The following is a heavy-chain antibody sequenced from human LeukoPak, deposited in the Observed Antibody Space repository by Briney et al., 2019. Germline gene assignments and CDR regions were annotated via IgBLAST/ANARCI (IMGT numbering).Heavy chain of an antibody. CDR2: IYPGDSDT. CDR1: GYIFTSYW. CDR3: ARRQGDCGGDCYYDY. J-gene: IGHJ4*02. D-gene: IGHD2-21*02. Sequence: GESLKISCKGSGYIFTSYWIGWVRQMPGKGLEWMGIIYPGDSDTRYSPSFQGQVTISADKSISTAYLQWSSLKASDTAMYYCARRQGDCGGDCYYDYWGQGTLVTVSS. V-gene: IGHV5-51*01.